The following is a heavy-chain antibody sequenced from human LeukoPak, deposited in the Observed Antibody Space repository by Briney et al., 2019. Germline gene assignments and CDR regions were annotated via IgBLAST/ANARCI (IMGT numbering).Heavy chain of an antibody. CDR2: ISWNSGSI. D-gene: IGHD3-10*01. CDR1: GFTFDDYA. CDR3: AKDKGFGELLN. V-gene: IGHV3-9*01. Sequence: GRSLRLSCAASGFTFDDYAMHWVRQAPGKGLEWVSGISWNSGSIGYADSVKGRFTISRDNAKNSLYLQMNSLRAEDTALYCCAKDKGFGELLNWGQGTLVTVSS. J-gene: IGHJ4*02.